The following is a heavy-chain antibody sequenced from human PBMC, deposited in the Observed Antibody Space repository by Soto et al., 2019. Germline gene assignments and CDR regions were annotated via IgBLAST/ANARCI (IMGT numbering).Heavy chain of an antibody. CDR1: GFTFTSAW. V-gene: IGHV3-15*07. D-gene: IGHD2-15*01. CDR3: TTDNGVVVVDAKPY. Sequence: GGSLRLSCAASGFTFTSAWMNWVRQAPGKGLEWVGRIKSKTHGGTTDYAAPVKGRFTISRDDSENTLYLEMNSLKTEDTAVYYCTTDNGVVVVDAKPYWGQGTLVTVSS. CDR2: IKSKTHGGTT. J-gene: IGHJ4*02.